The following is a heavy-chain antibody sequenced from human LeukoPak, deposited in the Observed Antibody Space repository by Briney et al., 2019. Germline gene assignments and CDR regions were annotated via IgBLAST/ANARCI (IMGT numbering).Heavy chain of an antibody. D-gene: IGHD4-23*01. CDR2: IYTSGST. Sequence: SQTLSLTCTVSGGSISSGSYYWSWIRQPAGKGLEWIGRIYTSGSTNYNPSLKSRVTISVDTSKNQFSLKLSSVTAADTAVYYCARPTPTVVTPSLGYDAFDIWGQGTMVTVSS. V-gene: IGHV4-61*02. J-gene: IGHJ3*02. CDR1: GGSISSGSYY. CDR3: ARPTPTVVTPSLGYDAFDI.